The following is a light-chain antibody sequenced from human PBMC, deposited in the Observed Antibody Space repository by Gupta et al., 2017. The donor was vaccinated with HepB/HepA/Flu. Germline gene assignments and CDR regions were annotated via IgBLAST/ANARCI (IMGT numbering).Light chain of an antibody. CDR1: QSVSSY. CDR3: QQRSNWPLT. V-gene: IGKV3-11*01. J-gene: IGKJ4*01. CDR2: DAS. Sequence: IVLTQSPATLSLSPGDRATLPCRASQSVSSYLAWYQQKPGQAPRLLIYDASNRATGIPARFSGSGSGTDFTLTISSLEPEDFAVYYCQQRSNWPLTFGGGTKVEIK.